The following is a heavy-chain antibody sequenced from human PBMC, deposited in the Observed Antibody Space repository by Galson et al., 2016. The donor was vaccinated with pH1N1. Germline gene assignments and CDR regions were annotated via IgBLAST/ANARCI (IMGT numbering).Heavy chain of an antibody. V-gene: IGHV3-48*03. J-gene: IGHJ6*03. Sequence: SLRLSCAASGFSLSSYSMNWVRQAPGKGLEWVSYISRSVTNIYYAGSVKGRFTISRDTAKNSLYLQMDRLRLDDTAVYFCARDLGYAYGFYYYSYMDVWGKGTTVTVSS. CDR3: ARDLGYAYGFYYYSYMDV. CDR1: GFSLSSYS. D-gene: IGHD5-18*01. CDR2: ISRSVTNI.